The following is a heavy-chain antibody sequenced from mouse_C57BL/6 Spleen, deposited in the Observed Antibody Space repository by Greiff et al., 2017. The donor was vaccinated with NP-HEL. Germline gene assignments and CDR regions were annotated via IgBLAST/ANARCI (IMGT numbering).Heavy chain of an antibody. V-gene: IGHV5-4*01. CDR1: GFTFSSYA. Sequence: EVQLVESGGGLVKPGGSLKLSCAASGFTFSSYAMSWVRQTPEKRLEWVATISDGGSYTYYPDNVKGRFTISRDNAKNNLYLQMSHLKSEDTAMYYCAREGNEGYFDVWGTGTTVTVSS. CDR2: ISDGGSYT. CDR3: AREGNEGYFDV. J-gene: IGHJ1*03.